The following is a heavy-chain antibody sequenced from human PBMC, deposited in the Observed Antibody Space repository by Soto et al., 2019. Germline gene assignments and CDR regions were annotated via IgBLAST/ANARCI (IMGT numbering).Heavy chain of an antibody. D-gene: IGHD7-27*01. J-gene: IGHJ6*02. Sequence: LSLTCTVSGGSISSGGYYWNWIRQHPGKGLEWIGYIYYSGSTYYNPSLKSRLTISVDTSKNQFSLKLTSVTAADTALYYCASDNVGTRSGGGMDVWGQGDTVTVSS. CDR2: IYYSGST. CDR3: ASDNVGTRSGGGMDV. CDR1: GGSISSGGYY. V-gene: IGHV4-31*02.